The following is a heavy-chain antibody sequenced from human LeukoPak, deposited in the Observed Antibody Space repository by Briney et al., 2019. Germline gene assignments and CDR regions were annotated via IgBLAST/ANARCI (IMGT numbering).Heavy chain of an antibody. CDR3: ARTIIVVVPAARGYWFDP. D-gene: IGHD2-2*01. J-gene: IGHJ5*02. Sequence: SQTLSLTCTVSGGSISSGSYYWSWIRQPAGKGLEWIGRIYTSGSTNYNPSLKSRVTISVDTSKNQFSLKLSSVTAADTAVYYCARTIIVVVPAARGYWFDPWGQGTLVTVSS. V-gene: IGHV4-61*02. CDR2: IYTSGST. CDR1: GGSISSGSYY.